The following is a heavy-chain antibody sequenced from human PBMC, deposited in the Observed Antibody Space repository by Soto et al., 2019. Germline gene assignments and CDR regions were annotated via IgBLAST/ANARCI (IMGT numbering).Heavy chain of an antibody. D-gene: IGHD6-6*01. V-gene: IGHV3-23*01. CDR1: GFXFSSYA. CDR2: ISGSGGST. Sequence: GXLRLSCASSGFXFSSYALSWVRHAPGKGLELVSAISGSGGSTYYADSVKGRFTISRDNSKNTLYLQMNRLRDEETAVYYCARGGRSSSDRWFDPWGQGTLVTVSA. CDR3: ARGGRSSSDRWFDP. J-gene: IGHJ5*02.